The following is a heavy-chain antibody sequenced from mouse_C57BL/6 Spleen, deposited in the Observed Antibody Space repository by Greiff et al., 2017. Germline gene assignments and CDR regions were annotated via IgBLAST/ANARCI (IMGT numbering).Heavy chain of an antibody. D-gene: IGHD1-1*01. J-gene: IGHJ2*01. CDR3: ARASYYLGDY. Sequence: VQLKESGGGLVKPGGSLKLSCAASGFTFSDYGMHWVRQAPEKGLEWVAYISSGSSTIYYADTVKGRFTISRDNAKNTLFLQMTSLRSEDTAMYYCARASYYLGDYWGQGTTLTVSS. V-gene: IGHV5-17*01. CDR1: GFTFSDYG. CDR2: ISSGSSTI.